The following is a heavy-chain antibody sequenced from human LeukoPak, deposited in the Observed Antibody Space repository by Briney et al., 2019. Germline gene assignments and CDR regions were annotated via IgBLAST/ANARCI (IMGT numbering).Heavy chain of an antibody. CDR1: GFTFSNYW. CDR2: IKQDGSEK. D-gene: IGHD6-19*01. V-gene: IGHV3-7*01. Sequence: GGSLRLSCAASGFTFSNYWMSWVRQAPGKGLEWVADIKQDGSEKYYVDSVKGRFTISRDNAKNSLYLQMNSLRAEDTAVYYCARGSAWYVYWGQGTLVTVSS. CDR3: ARGSAWYVY. J-gene: IGHJ4*02.